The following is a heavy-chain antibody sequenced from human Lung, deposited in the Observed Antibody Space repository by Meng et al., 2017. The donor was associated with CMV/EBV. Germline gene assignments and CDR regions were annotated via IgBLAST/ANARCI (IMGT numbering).Heavy chain of an antibody. D-gene: IGHD3-22*01. Sequence: GGSXRLXCAASGFTFSSYGMHWVRQAPGKGLEWVAFIRYDGSNKYYADSVKGRFTISRDNSKNTLYLQMNSLRAEDTAVYYCAKDPNPHYYDSSGLDYWGQGTXV. CDR2: IRYDGSNK. CDR1: GFTFSSYG. J-gene: IGHJ4*02. CDR3: AKDPNPHYYDSSGLDY. V-gene: IGHV3-30*02.